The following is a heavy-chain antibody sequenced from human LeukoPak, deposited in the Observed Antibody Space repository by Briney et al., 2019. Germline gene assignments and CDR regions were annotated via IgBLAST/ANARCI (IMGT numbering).Heavy chain of an antibody. V-gene: IGHV3-30*02. D-gene: IGHD6-19*01. Sequence: GGSLRLSCAASGFTFSSYGMHWVRQAPGKGLEWVAFIRYDGSNKYYADSVKGRFIISRDNSKNTLYLQMNSLRAEDTAVYYCAKDARSGYSSNLFDYWGQGTLVTVSS. CDR3: AKDARSGYSSNLFDY. J-gene: IGHJ4*02. CDR2: IRYDGSNK. CDR1: GFTFSSYG.